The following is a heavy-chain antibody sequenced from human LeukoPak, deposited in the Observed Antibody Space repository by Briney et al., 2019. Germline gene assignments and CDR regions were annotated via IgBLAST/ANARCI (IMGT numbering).Heavy chain of an antibody. J-gene: IGHJ5*02. CDR3: ARLSGSYYRWFDP. Sequence: SGTLSLTCTVSGDSISNYYWSWIRQPPGKGLECIGYIYYSGSTNYNPSLKSRVTISEDTSKNQFSLRLTSVTSEDTAVYYCARLSGSYYRWFDPWGQGTLVTVSS. D-gene: IGHD1-26*01. CDR1: GDSISNYY. CDR2: IYYSGST. V-gene: IGHV4-59*01.